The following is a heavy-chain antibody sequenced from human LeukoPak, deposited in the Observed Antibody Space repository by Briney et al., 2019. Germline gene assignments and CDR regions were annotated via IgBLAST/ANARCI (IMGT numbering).Heavy chain of an antibody. CDR3: ARGTGGSGSYDY. Sequence: GGSLRLSCAASGFIFSTYWMGWVRQTPGKGLEWVANIKQDESEKYYVDSVKGRFTISRDNAKNSLYLQMNSLRAEDTAVYYCARGTGGSGSYDYWGQGTLVTVSS. J-gene: IGHJ4*02. V-gene: IGHV3-7*01. CDR1: GFIFSTYW. CDR2: IKQDESEK. D-gene: IGHD3-10*01.